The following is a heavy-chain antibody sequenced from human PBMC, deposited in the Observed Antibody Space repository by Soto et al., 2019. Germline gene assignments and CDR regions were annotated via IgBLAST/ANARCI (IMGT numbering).Heavy chain of an antibody. CDR3: ARVSVTTVNFDY. Sequence: GGSLRLSCAASGSIFSNAWINWVRQAPGKGLEWVGRVKSKNDGGTTDFATPVKGRFAISRDDSKNMVYLEMNNLQTEDTAMYYCARVSVTTVNFDYWGQGTLGTVSS. CDR2: VKSKNDGGTT. D-gene: IGHD4-17*01. J-gene: IGHJ4*02. CDR1: GSIFSNAW. V-gene: IGHV3-15*07.